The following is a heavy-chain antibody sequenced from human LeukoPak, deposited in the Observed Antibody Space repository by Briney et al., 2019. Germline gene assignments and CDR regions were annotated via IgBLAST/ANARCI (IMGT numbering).Heavy chain of an antibody. Sequence: GGSLRLSCAASGFTFSSYAMSWVRQAPGRGLEGVSAISGSGGSTYSAHSVKGPFTLSRDNSKNTLYLQMNSLRAEDTAVYYCAKGSITLFGVVKFAFHYGGQGTLVT. CDR1: GFTFSSYA. V-gene: IGHV3-23*01. J-gene: IGHJ4*02. CDR3: AKGSITLFGVVKFAFHY. D-gene: IGHD3-3*01. CDR2: ISGSGGST.